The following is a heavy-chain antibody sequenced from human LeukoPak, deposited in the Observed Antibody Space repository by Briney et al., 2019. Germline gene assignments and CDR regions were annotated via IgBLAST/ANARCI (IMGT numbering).Heavy chain of an antibody. J-gene: IGHJ4*02. V-gene: IGHV1-18*01. Sequence: ASVKVSCKASGYTFTSYGISWVRQAPGQGLEWMGWISAYNGNTNYAQKLQGRVTMTTDTSTSTAYMELRSLRSDDTAVYYCARDRPNYYESNGHYYRRDGDYWGLGILVTVSS. CDR1: GYTFTSYG. D-gene: IGHD3-22*01. CDR2: ISAYNGNT. CDR3: ARDRPNYYESNGHYYRRDGDY.